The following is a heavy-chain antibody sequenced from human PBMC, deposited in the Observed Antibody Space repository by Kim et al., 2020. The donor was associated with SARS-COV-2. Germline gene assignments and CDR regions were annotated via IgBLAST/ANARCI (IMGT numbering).Heavy chain of an antibody. D-gene: IGHD3-10*01. CDR1: GFTFSSYA. CDR2: ISYDGSNK. Sequence: GGSLRLSCAASGFTFSSYAMHWVRQAPGKGLEWVAVISYDGSNKYYADSVKGRFTISRDNSKNTLYLQMNSLRAEDTTVYYCARDHDYYGSGSTSPGDSRGQGTLVTLSS. J-gene: IGHJ4*02. V-gene: IGHV3-30*04. CDR3: ARDHDYYGSGSTSPGDS.